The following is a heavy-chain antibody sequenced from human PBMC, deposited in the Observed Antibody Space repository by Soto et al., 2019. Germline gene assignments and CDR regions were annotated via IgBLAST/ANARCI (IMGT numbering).Heavy chain of an antibody. CDR3: ARGPRQPGGNYYYGMDV. J-gene: IGHJ6*02. D-gene: IGHD6-13*01. CDR2: TYDSGST. Sequence: PSETLSLTCSVSGGSISSGGFYWTWIRQHPGKGLEWIGFTYDSGSTYYNASLKSRVTISGDTSENQFSLKLSSVTAADTAVYYCARGPRQPGGNYYYGMDVWGQGTTVTVSS. CDR1: GGSISSGGFY. V-gene: IGHV4-31*02.